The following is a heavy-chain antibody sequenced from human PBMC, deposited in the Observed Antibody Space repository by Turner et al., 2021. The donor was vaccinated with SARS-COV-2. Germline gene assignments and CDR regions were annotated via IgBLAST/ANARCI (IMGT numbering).Heavy chain of an antibody. J-gene: IGHJ4*02. CDR2: IKQDESEK. Sequence: EVQVVESGGGLVQPGGSVSLSCSVSGLTFSSYWMSVVRQAPGKGLEWVANIKQDESEKNYVDSVKGRFTISRDNAKNSLYLQMNSLRAEDTAVYYCATGGYSYHHWGQGTLVTVSS. V-gene: IGHV3-7*03. CDR1: GLTFSSYW. D-gene: IGHD5-18*01. CDR3: ATGGYSYHH.